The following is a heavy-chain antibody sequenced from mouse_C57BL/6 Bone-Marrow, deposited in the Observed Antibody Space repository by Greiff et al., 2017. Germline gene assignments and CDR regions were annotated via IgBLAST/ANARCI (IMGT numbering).Heavy chain of an antibody. CDR2: ILPGNGST. D-gene: IGHD2-4*01. V-gene: IGHV1-9*01. Sequence: QVQLQQSGAELMKPGASVKLSCKASGYTFTGYWIEWVKQRPGHGLEWIGEILPGNGSTNYNEKFKGKATFTADTSSNTAYMQLRSLTTEDSAIDYCAREGIYYDYCYAMDYWGQGTSVTVSS. J-gene: IGHJ4*01. CDR1: GYTFTGYW. CDR3: AREGIYYDYCYAMDY.